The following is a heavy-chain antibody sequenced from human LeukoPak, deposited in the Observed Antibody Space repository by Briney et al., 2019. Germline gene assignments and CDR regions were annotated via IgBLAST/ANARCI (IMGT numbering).Heavy chain of an antibody. V-gene: IGHV1-69*05. J-gene: IGHJ6*03. CDR3: ARGQVDIVATTPNYYYYYMDV. Sequence: SVKVSCKASGGTFSSYAISWVRQAPGQGLEWMGGIIPIFGTANYAQKFQGRVTITTDESTSTAYMELSSLRSEDTAVYYRARGQVDIVATTPNYYYYYMDVWGKGTTVTVSS. CDR1: GGTFSSYA. CDR2: IIPIFGTA. D-gene: IGHD5-12*01.